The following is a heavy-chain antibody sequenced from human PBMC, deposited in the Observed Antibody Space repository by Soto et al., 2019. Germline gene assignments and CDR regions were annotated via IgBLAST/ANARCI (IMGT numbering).Heavy chain of an antibody. V-gene: IGHV3-23*01. CDR3: AKRATHYDSSGYYLSRLFDY. Sequence: EVQLLESGGGLVQPGGSLRLSCAASGFTFSSYAMSWVRQAPGKGLEWVSAISGSGGSTYYADSVKGRFTISRDNSKNTLYLQMNSLRAEDTAVYYCAKRATHYDSSGYYLSRLFDYWGQGTLVTVSS. J-gene: IGHJ4*02. CDR1: GFTFSSYA. D-gene: IGHD3-22*01. CDR2: ISGSGGST.